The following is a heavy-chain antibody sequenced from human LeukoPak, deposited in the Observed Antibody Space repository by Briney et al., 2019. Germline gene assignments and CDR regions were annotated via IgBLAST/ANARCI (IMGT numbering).Heavy chain of an antibody. CDR2: FDPEDGVT. D-gene: IGHD3-22*01. CDR3: ATDHLVYYDSSVSFDY. V-gene: IGHV1-24*01. CDR1: GYTLTELS. Sequence: ASVKVSCKVSGYTLTELSMHWVRQAPGKGLEWMGGFDPEDGVTIYAQKFQGRVTMTEDTSTDTAYMELSSLRSEDTAVYYCATDHLVYYDSSVSFDYWGQGTLVTVSS. J-gene: IGHJ4*02.